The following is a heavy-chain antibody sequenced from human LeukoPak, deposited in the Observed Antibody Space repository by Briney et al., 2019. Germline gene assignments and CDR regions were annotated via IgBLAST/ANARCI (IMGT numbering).Heavy chain of an antibody. CDR3: ARDLRSGY. V-gene: IGHV3-74*01. CDR1: GLTFSNYW. Sequence: GGSLRLSCAASGLTFSNYWMYWVRQAPGKGLVWVSRINSDGSSINYADSVKGRFTISRDNAKNTVYLQMNSLTAEDTAMYYCARDLRSGYWGQGTLVTVSS. J-gene: IGHJ4*02. CDR2: INSDGSSI.